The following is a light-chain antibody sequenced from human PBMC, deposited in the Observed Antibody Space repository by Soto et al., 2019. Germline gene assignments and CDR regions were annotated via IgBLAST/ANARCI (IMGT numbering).Light chain of an antibody. V-gene: IGKV3-11*01. J-gene: IGKJ4*01. CDR1: QGVGSY. Sequence: EIVLTQSPATLSLSPGDRATLSCRASQGVGSYLGWYQQRPGQAPRLLIYDASNRATGIPAKFSGSGSGTDFTPTISSLEPEDFAGYYCQQRSDWPSTFGGGNKVEI. CDR2: DAS. CDR3: QQRSDWPST.